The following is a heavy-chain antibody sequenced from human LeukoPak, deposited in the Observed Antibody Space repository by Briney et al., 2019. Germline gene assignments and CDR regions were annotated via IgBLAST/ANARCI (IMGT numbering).Heavy chain of an antibody. D-gene: IGHD3-3*01. CDR1: GFTFSGYA. J-gene: IGHJ4*02. CDR3: AKDLRGYYDLEAFFDY. Sequence: GGSLRLYCAASGFTFSGYAMSWVRQAPGKGLEWVSGLSGSGGYAYYADSVKGRFTISRDNSKNRLYLQMNSLRAEDTAIYYCAKDLRGYYDLEAFFDYWGQGTLVTVSS. CDR2: LSGSGGYA. V-gene: IGHV3-23*01.